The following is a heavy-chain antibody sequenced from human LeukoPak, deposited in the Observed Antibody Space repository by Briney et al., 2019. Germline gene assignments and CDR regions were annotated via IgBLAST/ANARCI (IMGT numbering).Heavy chain of an antibody. Sequence: SETLSLTCTVSGVSIRSSSYFWAWIRQPPGKGLEWIGSIYYTGNTHNNPSLKSRVTLSVDTSKNQFSLKLSPVTAADTAVYYCAGVAVPGRSVDSWGQGTLVTVSS. CDR2: IYYTGNT. J-gene: IGHJ4*02. CDR1: GVSIRSSSYF. V-gene: IGHV4-39*01. D-gene: IGHD6-19*01. CDR3: AGVAVPGRSVDS.